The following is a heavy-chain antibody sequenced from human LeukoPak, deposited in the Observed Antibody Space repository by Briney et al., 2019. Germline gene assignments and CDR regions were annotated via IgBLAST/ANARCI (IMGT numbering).Heavy chain of an antibody. CDR3: TREYSSSSDY. D-gene: IGHD6-6*01. CDR1: GGSISSSSHH. CDR2: IYYSGNT. J-gene: IGHJ4*02. V-gene: IGHV4-39*02. Sequence: SETLSLTCTVSGGSISSSSHHWSWVRQPPRKGLEWIGSIYYSGNTYYNPSLKSRVTISVDTSKNQFSLKLTSVTAADTAVYYCTREYSSSSDYWGQGTLVTVSS.